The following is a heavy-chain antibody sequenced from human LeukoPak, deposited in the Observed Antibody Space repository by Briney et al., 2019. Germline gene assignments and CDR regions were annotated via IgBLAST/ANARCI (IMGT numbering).Heavy chain of an antibody. CDR3: ARRVREYCSSTSCYKTGRDYYYYMDV. V-gene: IGHV3-74*01. CDR1: GFTFSSYW. J-gene: IGHJ6*03. CDR2: INTDGSST. D-gene: IGHD2-2*02. Sequence: GGSLRLSCAASGFTFSSYWMHWVRQAPGKGLVWVSRINTDGSSTSYADSVKGRFTISRDNAKNTLYLQMNSLRAEDTAVYYCARRVREYCSSTSCYKTGRDYYYYMDVWGKGTTVTVSS.